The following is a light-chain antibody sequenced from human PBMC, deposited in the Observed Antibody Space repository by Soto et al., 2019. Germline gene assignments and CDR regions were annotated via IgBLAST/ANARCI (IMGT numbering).Light chain of an antibody. V-gene: IGLV2-8*01. CDR1: SSDVGGYNY. Sequence: QSVRTQPPSASGSPGQSVTSSCTGTSSDVGGYNYVSWYQQHPGKAPKLMIYEVSKRPSGVPDRFSASKSGNTASLTVSGLQAEDEADYYCSSYAGSNNVVFGGETKLTVL. CDR3: SSYAGSNNVV. J-gene: IGLJ2*01. CDR2: EVS.